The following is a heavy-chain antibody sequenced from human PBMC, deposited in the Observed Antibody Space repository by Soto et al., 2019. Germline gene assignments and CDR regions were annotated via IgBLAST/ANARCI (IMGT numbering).Heavy chain of an antibody. D-gene: IGHD4-17*01. CDR2: IYWDDDK. CDR3: ALRLTAVGYFDS. J-gene: IGHJ4*02. Sequence: QITLRESGPTLVKPTQTLTLTCTFSGFSLSTAGVGVGWIRQPPGKALEWLALIYWDDDKRYSPSLKRRLTITNDTSKNQVVLTMTNMDPVDAATYYCALRLTAVGYFDSWGQGTLVTVSS. CDR1: GFSLSTAGVG. V-gene: IGHV2-5*02.